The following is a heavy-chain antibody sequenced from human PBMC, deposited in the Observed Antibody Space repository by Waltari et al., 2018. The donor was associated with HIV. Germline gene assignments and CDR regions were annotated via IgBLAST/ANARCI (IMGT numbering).Heavy chain of an antibody. J-gene: IGHJ4*02. V-gene: IGHV4-34*01. CDR1: GGSFSGYY. CDR2: INHSGST. Sequence: QVQLQQWGAGLLKPSETLSLTCAVYGGSFSGYYWSWNRQPPGKGLEWIGEINHSGSTNYNPSLKSRVTISVDTSKNQFSLKLSSVTAADTAVYYCARGPSSSSWFDYWGQGTLVTVSS. D-gene: IGHD6-6*01. CDR3: ARGPSSSSWFDY.